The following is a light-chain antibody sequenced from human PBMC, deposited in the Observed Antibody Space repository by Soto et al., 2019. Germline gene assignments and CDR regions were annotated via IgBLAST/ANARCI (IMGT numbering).Light chain of an antibody. Sequence: ALTQPPSASGSPGQSVTISCTGTSSDVGGYNYVSWYQQHPGKAPKLMIYEVSKRPSGVPDRFSGSKSGNTASLTVSGLQAEDEADYXCSSYAGSNNLGVFGTGTKVTVL. CDR2: EVS. CDR1: SSDVGGYNY. CDR3: SSYAGSNNLGV. J-gene: IGLJ1*01. V-gene: IGLV2-8*01.